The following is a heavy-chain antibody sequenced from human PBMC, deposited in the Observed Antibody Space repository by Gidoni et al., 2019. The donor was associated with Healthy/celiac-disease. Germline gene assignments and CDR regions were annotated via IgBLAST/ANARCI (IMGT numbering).Heavy chain of an antibody. CDR3: ATLYSSWSPYYFDY. Sequence: EVQLVESGGGMVQPGGSLRLSCAASGITFSRFWMSWVRQAPGKGLEWVANIKHDGSENYYVDSVKGRFTISRDNAENSLYLQMNSLRAEDTAVYYCATLYSSWSPYYFDYWGQGSLVTVSS. J-gene: IGHJ4*02. D-gene: IGHD6-13*01. CDR2: IKHDGSEN. V-gene: IGHV3-7*01. CDR1: GITFSRFW.